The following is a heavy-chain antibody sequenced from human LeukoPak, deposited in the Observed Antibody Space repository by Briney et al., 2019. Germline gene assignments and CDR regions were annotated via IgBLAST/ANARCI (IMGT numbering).Heavy chain of an antibody. CDR2: ISYDGNKK. Sequence: PGGSLRLSCAASGFDFYRYALHWVRQAPGKGLEWVAGISYDGNKKFYADSVKGRFTISRDNSKNTLYLQMNSLRAEDTAVYYCAKESYACLDYWGQGTLVTVSS. D-gene: IGHD1-26*01. CDR1: GFDFYRYA. J-gene: IGHJ4*02. CDR3: AKESYACLDY. V-gene: IGHV3-30-3*01.